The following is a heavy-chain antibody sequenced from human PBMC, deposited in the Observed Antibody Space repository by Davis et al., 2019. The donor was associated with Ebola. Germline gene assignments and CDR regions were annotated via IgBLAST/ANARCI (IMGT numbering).Heavy chain of an antibody. D-gene: IGHD3-16*02. CDR3: ARVLRLGELSFHY. Sequence: ASVKVSCKASGYTFTDYYMHWVRQAPGQGLEWMGWVYPKSGGTDSAQKFQGRVTMTSDTSITTAYMELSSLTSDDTAVYYCARVLRLGELSFHYWGQGTLVTVSS. CDR2: VYPKSGGT. V-gene: IGHV1-2*02. J-gene: IGHJ4*02. CDR1: GYTFTDYY.